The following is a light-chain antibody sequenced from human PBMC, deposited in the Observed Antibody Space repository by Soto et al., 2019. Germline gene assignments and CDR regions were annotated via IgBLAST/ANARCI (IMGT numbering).Light chain of an antibody. CDR3: QQYGDSSWT. V-gene: IGKV3-20*01. CDR1: QSVSSSY. CDR2: ASS. Sequence: EIVLTQSPGTLSSSPGERATLSCRASQSVSSSYLAWYQHKPGQAPRLLIYASSSRATGIPDRFGGSGSGTDFTLTISRLEPEDFEVYYCQQYGDSSWTFGQGTKVEIK. J-gene: IGKJ1*01.